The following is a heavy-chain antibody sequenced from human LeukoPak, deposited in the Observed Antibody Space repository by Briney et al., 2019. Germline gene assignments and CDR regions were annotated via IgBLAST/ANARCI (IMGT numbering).Heavy chain of an antibody. J-gene: IGHJ6*02. CDR1: GFTFSSYS. V-gene: IGHV3-21*01. D-gene: IGHD2-2*01. CDR3: ARAVVVPAGRQDYYYYGMDV. Sequence: PGGSPRLSWAAAGFTFSSYSMNWVRQAPGKGLEGVSSISSSRSYIYYADSLKGRFTISRDNAKNSLYLQMNSLRADDTAVYYCARAVVVPAGRQDYYYYGMDVWGQGTTVTVSS. CDR2: ISSSRSYI.